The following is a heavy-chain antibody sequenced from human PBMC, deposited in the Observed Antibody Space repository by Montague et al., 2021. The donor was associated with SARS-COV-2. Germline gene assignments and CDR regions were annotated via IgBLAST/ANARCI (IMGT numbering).Heavy chain of an antibody. V-gene: IGHV3-23*01. CDR2: IFGSGAGT. J-gene: IGHJ2*01. Sequence: SLRLPCAASGFPFNTYTMTWVRQAPGKGLEWVSSIFGSGAGTYYADSVQGRVTISRDNSKNTLYLQLHSLRADDTAVYYCAKNGGSGSLVHWYFDLWGRGTPVAVSS. D-gene: IGHD3-16*01. CDR3: AKNGGSGSLVHWYFDL. CDR1: GFPFNTYT.